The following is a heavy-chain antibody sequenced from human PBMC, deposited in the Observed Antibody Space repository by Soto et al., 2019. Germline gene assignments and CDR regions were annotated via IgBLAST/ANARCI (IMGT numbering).Heavy chain of an antibody. J-gene: IGHJ4*02. CDR2: ISFDGKIK. V-gene: IGHV3-30*04. Sequence: GGSLRLSCAASGFIFSSYAMHWVRQAPGKGLEWVAVISFDGKIKYSADFMKGRFTISRDNSRNTLSLQMNSLRPDDTAVYYCVRDPSYCSGEMCLYYLDYWGQGTLVTVSS. D-gene: IGHD2-15*01. CDR1: GFIFSSYA. CDR3: VRDPSYCSGEMCLYYLDY.